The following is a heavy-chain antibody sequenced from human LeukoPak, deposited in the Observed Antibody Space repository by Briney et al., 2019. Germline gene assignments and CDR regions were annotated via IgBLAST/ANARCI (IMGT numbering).Heavy chain of an antibody. CDR2: ISGSGGST. J-gene: IGHJ4*02. Sequence: GGSLRLSCAASGFTFSSYAMSWVRQAPGKGLEWGSPISGSGGSTYYADSVKGRFTISRDNSKNTLYLQMNSLRAEDTAIYYCAKNSQSDSSGWNFDYWGQGTLVTVSS. V-gene: IGHV3-23*01. CDR1: GFTFSSYA. D-gene: IGHD6-19*01. CDR3: AKNSQSDSSGWNFDY.